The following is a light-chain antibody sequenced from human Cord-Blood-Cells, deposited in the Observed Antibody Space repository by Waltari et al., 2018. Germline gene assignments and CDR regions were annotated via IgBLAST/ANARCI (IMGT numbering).Light chain of an antibody. CDR1: QSISSW. Sequence: IQLPQSLSPFSQLVGEGATITCRASQSISSWLAWYQQKPGKAPKLLIYKASSLESGVPSRFSGSGSGTEFTLTISSLQPDDFATYYCQQYNSYWTFGQGTKVEIK. CDR3: QQYNSYWT. CDR2: KAS. V-gene: IGKV1-5*03. J-gene: IGKJ1*01.